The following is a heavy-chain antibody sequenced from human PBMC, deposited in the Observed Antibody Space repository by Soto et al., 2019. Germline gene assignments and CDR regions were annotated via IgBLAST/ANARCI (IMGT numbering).Heavy chain of an antibody. CDR3: ARHFVAVVIKGWGY. J-gene: IGHJ4*02. CDR2: INHSGST. Sequence: PSETLSLTCAVYDGSFSGHYWSWIRQPPGKGLEWIGEINHSGSTKYNPSLKSRVTMSVDTSKKQFSLKLISVTAADTAVYYCARHFVAVVIKGWGYWGQGTLVTVSS. CDR1: DGSFSGHY. D-gene: IGHD3-22*01. V-gene: IGHV4-34*01.